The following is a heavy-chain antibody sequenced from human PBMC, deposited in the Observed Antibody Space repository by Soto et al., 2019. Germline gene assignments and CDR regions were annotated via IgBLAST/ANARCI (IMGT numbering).Heavy chain of an antibody. CDR3: ARRSRWYYYGTASYYNLWLDP. CDR1: GDSISNTAYY. Sequence: SETLSLTCTVSGDSISNTAYYWGWIRQPPGKGLEWIGDIYHSGSTYYNPSLKSRVTIFVDTSKNQFSLKLRSVTAADTAVYYCARRSRWYYYGTASYYNLWLDPWGQGTLVTVSS. J-gene: IGHJ5*02. CDR2: IYHSGST. D-gene: IGHD3-10*01. V-gene: IGHV4-39*01.